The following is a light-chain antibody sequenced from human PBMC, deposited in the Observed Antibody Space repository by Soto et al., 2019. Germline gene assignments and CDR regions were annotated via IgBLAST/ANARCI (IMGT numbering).Light chain of an antibody. V-gene: IGKV1-39*01. CDR2: AAS. Sequence: DIPMTQSPSSLSASVGDRVTITCRASQSISSYLNWYQQKPGKAPKLLIYAASSLQSGVPSRFSGSGSGTDFTHTISSLQPEGFATYYCQQSYATPLTFGGGTKVEIK. J-gene: IGKJ4*01. CDR1: QSISSY. CDR3: QQSYATPLT.